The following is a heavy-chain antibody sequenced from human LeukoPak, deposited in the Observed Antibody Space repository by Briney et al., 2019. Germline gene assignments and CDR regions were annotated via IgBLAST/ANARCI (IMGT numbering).Heavy chain of an antibody. D-gene: IGHD3-3*01. CDR2: SNANSGGT. V-gene: IGHV1-2*02. Sequence: ASVMVSCTASGYTFTSYNMHWVRRAPGQGLVWRGWSNANSGGTNYEQKFQGRVTMTRDTSISTAYLELSRLRSDDTAVYYCATGPISIFGGVIIYGRNGYWGQGTLITVS. CDR1: GYTFTSYN. J-gene: IGHJ4*02. CDR3: ATGPISIFGGVIIYGRNGY.